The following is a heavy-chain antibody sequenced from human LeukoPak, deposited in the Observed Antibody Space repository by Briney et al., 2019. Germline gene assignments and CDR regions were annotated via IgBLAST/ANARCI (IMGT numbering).Heavy chain of an antibody. J-gene: IGHJ3*02. CDR2: IYYSGST. V-gene: IGHV4-39*07. CDR3: ARGRLVRDAFDI. D-gene: IGHD2-8*02. CDR1: GGSITSSSHY. Sequence: PSETLSLTCTVSGGSITSSSHYWGWIRQTPGKGLEWIGSIYYSGSTYYNPSLKSRVTISVGTSKNQFSLKLSSVTAADTAVYYCARGRLVRDAFDIWGQGTMVTVSS.